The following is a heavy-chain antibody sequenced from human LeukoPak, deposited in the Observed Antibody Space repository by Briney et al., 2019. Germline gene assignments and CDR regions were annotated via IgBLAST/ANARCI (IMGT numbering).Heavy chain of an antibody. V-gene: IGHV3-23*01. CDR2: IPAITDAK. Sequence: PGGSLRLSCAASGFTFSNYAMNWVRQVPGKGLEWVAGIPAITDAKFYADSGKGRFAISRDNSKNTLFLQMNSLRAEDTAIYYCAKGRGYGNHDAFDIWGQGTMVTVSS. J-gene: IGHJ3*02. CDR3: AKGRGYGNHDAFDI. CDR1: GFTFSNYA. D-gene: IGHD5-18*01.